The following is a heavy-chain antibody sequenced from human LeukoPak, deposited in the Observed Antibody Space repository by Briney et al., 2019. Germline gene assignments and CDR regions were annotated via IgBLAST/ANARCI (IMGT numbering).Heavy chain of an antibody. V-gene: IGHV1-18*01. CDR2: ISAYNGNT. CDR1: GYTFTSYG. J-gene: IGHJ4*02. Sequence: ASVKVSCKASGYTFTSYGISWVRQAPGQGLEWMGWISAYNGNTNYAQKLQGRVTITRDTSASTAYMELSSLSSEDTAVYYCARDEDYWGQGTLVTVSS. CDR3: ARDEDY.